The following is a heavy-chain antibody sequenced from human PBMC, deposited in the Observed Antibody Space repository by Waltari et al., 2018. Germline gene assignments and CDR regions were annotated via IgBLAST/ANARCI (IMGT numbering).Heavy chain of an antibody. CDR3: ANINRAVLGAYNY. D-gene: IGHD2-21*01. V-gene: IGHV4-4*02. J-gene: IGHJ4*02. CDR2: VFYSGRT. CDR1: GVSISASNW. Sequence: QVHLEESGLRLVKPSGTLSLTCAVSGVSISASNWWTWVRQPPGKGLEYIGEVFYSGRTQYNPSLKNRVTISVDKSRNNFSLQLTSVTAADTAVYFCANINRAVLGAYNYWGQGILVSVSS.